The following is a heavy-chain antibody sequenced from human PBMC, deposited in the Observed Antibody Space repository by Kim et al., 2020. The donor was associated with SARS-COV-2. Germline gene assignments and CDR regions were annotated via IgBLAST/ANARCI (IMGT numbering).Heavy chain of an antibody. CDR1: GYTFTSYY. Sequence: ASVKVSCKASGYTFTSYYMHWVRQAPGQGLEWMGIINPSGGSTSYAQKFQGRVTMTRDTSTSTVYMELSSLRSEDTAVYYCARDRIAARPGPPYGMDVWGQGTTVTVSS. V-gene: IGHV1-46*01. CDR3: ARDRIAARPGPPYGMDV. D-gene: IGHD6-6*01. J-gene: IGHJ6*02. CDR2: INPSGGST.